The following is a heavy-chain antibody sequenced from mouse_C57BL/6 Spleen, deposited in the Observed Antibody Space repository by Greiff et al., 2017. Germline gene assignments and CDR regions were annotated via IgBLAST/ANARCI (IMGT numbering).Heavy chain of an antibody. D-gene: IGHD1-1*01. CDR2: LWSGGST. J-gene: IGHJ4*01. V-gene: IGHV2-4*01. CDR3: AKKGQLSGSRGAMDY. Sequence: VQLQQSGPGLVQPSQSLSITCTVSGFSLTSYGVHWVRQPPGKGLEWLGVLWSGGSTDYNAAFISRLSISKDNSKSQVFFKMNSLQADDTAIYYCAKKGQLSGSRGAMDYWGQGTSVTVSS. CDR1: GFSLTSYG.